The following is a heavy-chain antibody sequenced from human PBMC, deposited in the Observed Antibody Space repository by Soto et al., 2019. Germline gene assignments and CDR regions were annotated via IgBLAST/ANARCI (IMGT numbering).Heavy chain of an antibody. V-gene: IGHV3-48*03. J-gene: IGHJ3*02. Sequence: GGSLRLSCAASGFTFSSYEMNWVRQAPGKGLEWVSYISSSGSTIYYADSVKGRFTISRDNAKNSLYLQMSGLRAEDTAVYYCARIAGYYYDKGDAFDIWGQGTMVTVSS. CDR2: ISSSGSTI. CDR1: GFTFSSYE. D-gene: IGHD3-22*01. CDR3: ARIAGYYYDKGDAFDI.